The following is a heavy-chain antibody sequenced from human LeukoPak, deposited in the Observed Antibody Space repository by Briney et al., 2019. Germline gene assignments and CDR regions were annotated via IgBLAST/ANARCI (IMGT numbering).Heavy chain of an antibody. D-gene: IGHD5-24*01. CDR2: MYPGDSNI. Sequence: GESLKISCKGSGYSFASYWIGWVRQMPEKDLEWMGIMYPGDSNIRYSPSFQGQVTISADKSISTAYLQWSSLKASDTAIHYCARQPHNYYGMDVWGQGTTVTVSS. CDR1: GYSFASYW. CDR3: ARQPHNYYGMDV. V-gene: IGHV5-51*01. J-gene: IGHJ6*02.